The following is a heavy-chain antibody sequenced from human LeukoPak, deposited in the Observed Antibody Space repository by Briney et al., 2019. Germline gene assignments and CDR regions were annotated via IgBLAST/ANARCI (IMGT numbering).Heavy chain of an antibody. CDR2: IYHSGST. J-gene: IGHJ4*02. CDR3: AAYCSGGSCYPDSDY. CDR1: GYSISSGYY. Sequence: KPSETLSLTCAVSGYSISSGYYWGWIRQPPGKGLEWIGSIYHSGSTYYNPSLKSRVTISVDTSKNQFSLKLSSVTAADTAVYYCAAYCSGGSCYPDSDYWGQGTLVTVSS. V-gene: IGHV4-38-2*01. D-gene: IGHD2-15*01.